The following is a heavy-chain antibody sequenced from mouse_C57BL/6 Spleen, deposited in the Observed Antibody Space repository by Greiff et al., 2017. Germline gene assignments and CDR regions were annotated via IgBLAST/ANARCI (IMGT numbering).Heavy chain of an antibody. D-gene: IGHD6-1*01. Sequence: VQLQQPGAELVRPGTSVKLSCKASGYTFTSYWMHWVKQRPGQGLEWIGVIDPSDSYTNYNQKFKGKATLTVDTSSSTAYMQLSSLTSEDSAVYYCARKGDLALYAMDYWGQGTSVTVSS. CDR1: GYTFTSYW. CDR3: ARKGDLALYAMDY. J-gene: IGHJ4*01. V-gene: IGHV1-59*01. CDR2: IDPSDSYT.